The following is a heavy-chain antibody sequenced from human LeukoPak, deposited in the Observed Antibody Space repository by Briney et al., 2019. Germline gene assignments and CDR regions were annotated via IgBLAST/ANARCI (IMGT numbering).Heavy chain of an antibody. CDR3: ARDSFYCSGGSCPDAFDI. CDR2: IYYSGST. V-gene: IGHV4-30-4*08. CDR1: GGSISSGDYY. Sequence: SETLSLTCTVSGGSISSGDYYWSWIRQPPGKGLEWIGCIYYSGSTYYNPSLKSRVTISVDTSKNQFSLKLSSVTAADTAVYYCARDSFYCSGGSCPDAFDISGQGTMVTVSS. D-gene: IGHD2-15*01. J-gene: IGHJ3*02.